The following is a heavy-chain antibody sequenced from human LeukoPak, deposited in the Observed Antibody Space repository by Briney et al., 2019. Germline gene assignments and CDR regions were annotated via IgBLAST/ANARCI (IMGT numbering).Heavy chain of an antibody. CDR1: GGTFSSYA. V-gene: IGHV1-69*13. J-gene: IGHJ5*02. CDR2: IIPTFGTA. CDR3: ARTCRGSDCSSTRCYPRYYNWFDP. Sequence: ASVKVSCKASGGTFSSYAISWVRQAPGQGLEWMGGIIPTFGTANYAQKFQGRVTITADESTSTAYMELSSLRSEDTAVYYCARTCRGSDCSSTRCYPRYYNWFDPWGQGTLVTVSS. D-gene: IGHD2-2*01.